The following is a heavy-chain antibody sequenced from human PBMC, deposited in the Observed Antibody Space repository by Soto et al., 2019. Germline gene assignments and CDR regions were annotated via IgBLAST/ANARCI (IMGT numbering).Heavy chain of an antibody. CDR2: IYRTGST. D-gene: IGHD1-7*01. J-gene: IGHJ4*02. Sequence: ETLSLTCAVSVGSFTSNNWWTCVRQPPGQGLEWIGEIYRTGSTNYNPSLKSRVTISLDKSENQFSLKVTSLTAADTAVYYCASRDPGTSVDYWGQGTLVTVSS. CDR1: VGSFTSNNW. CDR3: ASRDPGTSVDY. V-gene: IGHV4-4*02.